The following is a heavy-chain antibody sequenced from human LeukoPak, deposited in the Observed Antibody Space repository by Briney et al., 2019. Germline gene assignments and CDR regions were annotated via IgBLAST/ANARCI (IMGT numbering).Heavy chain of an antibody. CDR1: GFTFSSYA. Sequence: GGSLRLSCAASGFTFSSYAMHWVRQAPGKGLEWVAVISYDGSNKYYADSVKGRFTISRDNSKNTLYLQMNSLRAEDTAVYYCAGASEGYSYGYYAFDIWGQGTMVTVSS. D-gene: IGHD5-18*01. CDR2: ISYDGSNK. CDR3: AGASEGYSYGYYAFDI. J-gene: IGHJ3*02. V-gene: IGHV3-30-3*01.